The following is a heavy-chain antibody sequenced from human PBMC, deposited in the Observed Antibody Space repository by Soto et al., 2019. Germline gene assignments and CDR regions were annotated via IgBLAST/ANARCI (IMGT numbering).Heavy chain of an antibody. CDR2: ISSSSSYI. Sequence: PGGSLRLSCAASGFTFSSYSMNWVRQAPGKGLEWVSSISSSSSYIYYADSVKGRFTISRDNAKNSLYLQMNSLRAEDTAVYYCARDSSGSSGWYDGWFDPWGQGTLVTVSS. V-gene: IGHV3-21*01. D-gene: IGHD6-19*01. J-gene: IGHJ5*02. CDR1: GFTFSSYS. CDR3: ARDSSGSSGWYDGWFDP.